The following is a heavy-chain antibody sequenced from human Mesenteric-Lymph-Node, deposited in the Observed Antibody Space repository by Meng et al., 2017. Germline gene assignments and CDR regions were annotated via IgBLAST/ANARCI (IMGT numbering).Heavy chain of an antibody. J-gene: IGHJ3*02. Sequence: SGPTLVKPTQTLTLTCTFSGFSLSTSGMCVSWIRQPPGKALEWLALIDWDDDKYYSTSLKTRLTISKDTSKNQVVLTMTNMDPVDTATYYCAHRPYYYDSSGYYLVGPDAFDIWGQGTMVTVSS. CDR1: GFSLSTSGMC. CDR2: IDWDDDK. D-gene: IGHD3-22*01. CDR3: AHRPYYYDSSGYYLVGPDAFDI. V-gene: IGHV2-70*12.